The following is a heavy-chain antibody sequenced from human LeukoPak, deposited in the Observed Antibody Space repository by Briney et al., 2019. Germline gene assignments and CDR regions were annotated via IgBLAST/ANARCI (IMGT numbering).Heavy chain of an antibody. CDR3: ARDHSVGDIAWWFDP. J-gene: IGHJ5*02. Sequence: ASVKVSCKASGYTFTDYYIHWVRQAPGQGLEWMGIISPSGGSSSYAQKFQGRVTLTRDMSTTTDYMELRSLTSEDTAVYYCARDHSVGDIAWWFDPWGQGTLVSVSS. V-gene: IGHV1-46*01. CDR1: GYTFTDYY. CDR2: ISPSGGSS. D-gene: IGHD3-10*01.